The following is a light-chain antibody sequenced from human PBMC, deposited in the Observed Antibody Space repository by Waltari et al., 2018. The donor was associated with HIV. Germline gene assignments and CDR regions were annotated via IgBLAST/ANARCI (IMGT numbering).Light chain of an antibody. Sequence: SQSPGTLSVSPGERATLSCRAHQNLGNDFLAWYQQRPGQAPRLLISRISTRAADTPGRFSGSGSGADFTLTISRVEPEDFAVYYCQHYGGSPYTFGQGT. CDR3: QHYGGSPYT. J-gene: IGKJ2*01. V-gene: IGKV3-20*01. CDR2: RIS. CDR1: QNLGNDF.